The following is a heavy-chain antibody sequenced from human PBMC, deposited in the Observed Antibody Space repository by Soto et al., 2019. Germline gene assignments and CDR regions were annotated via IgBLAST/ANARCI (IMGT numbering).Heavy chain of an antibody. Sequence: SLRLSCAASGFTFSSYAMHWVRQAPGKGLEWVAVISSDGSNKYYADPVKGRFTISRDNSKNTQYLQMNRLRAEDTAVYYCARVSPIPMIVVVITRGGAPEEYSGQGALVAVSS. J-gene: IGHJ4*02. V-gene: IGHV3-30-3*01. CDR2: ISSDGSNK. D-gene: IGHD3-22*01. CDR1: GFTFSSYA. CDR3: ARVSPIPMIVVVITRGGAPEEY.